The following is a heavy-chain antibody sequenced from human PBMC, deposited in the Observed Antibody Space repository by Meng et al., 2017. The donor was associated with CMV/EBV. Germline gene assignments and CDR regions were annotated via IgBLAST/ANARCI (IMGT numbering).Heavy chain of an antibody. CDR2: INHSGST. D-gene: IGHD5-18*01. Sequence: GSLRLSCTVSGGSISSSSYYWGWIRQPPGKGLEWIGEINHSGSTNYNPSLKSRVTISVDTSKNQFSLKLSSVTAADTAVYYCARVFSHRGYSYGYFYYYGMDVWGQGTTVTVSS. CDR1: GGSISSSSYY. J-gene: IGHJ6*02. V-gene: IGHV4-39*07. CDR3: ARVFSHRGYSYGYFYYYGMDV.